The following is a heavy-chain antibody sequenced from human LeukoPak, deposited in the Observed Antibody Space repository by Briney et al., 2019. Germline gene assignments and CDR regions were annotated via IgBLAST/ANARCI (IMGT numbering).Heavy chain of an antibody. CDR1: GASVSSDY. V-gene: IGHV4-4*08. Sequence: PSETLSLTCTVSGASVSSDYWTWIRQTPGKGLEWLGYIYDSGRTDYNPSLRSRATISVDTAMNQFSVKLRSVTAADTAVYFCAGRGQGYLRDWGQGILVSVSS. CDR3: AGRGQGYLRD. D-gene: IGHD2-15*01. J-gene: IGHJ4*02. CDR2: IYDSGRT.